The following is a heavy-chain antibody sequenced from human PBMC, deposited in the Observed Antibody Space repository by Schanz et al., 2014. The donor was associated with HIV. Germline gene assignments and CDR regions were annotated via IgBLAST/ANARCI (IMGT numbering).Heavy chain of an antibody. CDR1: GFSFSSFS. J-gene: IGHJ4*02. CDR2: IGSGGSYK. D-gene: IGHD4-17*01. V-gene: IGHV3-21*06. CDR3: ARDLHDYGDARTDY. Sequence: EVHLVESGGGLVEPGGSLRLSCEASGFSFSSFSMNWVRQAPGKGLEWVSSIGSGGSYKYYADSVNGRFTISRDNAKNSLHLQMSRLGAEDTAVYYCARDLHDYGDARTDYWGQGILVTVSS.